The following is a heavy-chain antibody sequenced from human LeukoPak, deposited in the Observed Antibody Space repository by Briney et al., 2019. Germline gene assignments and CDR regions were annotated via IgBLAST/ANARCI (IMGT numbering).Heavy chain of an antibody. D-gene: IGHD3-3*01. CDR1: GFTFSSYG. CDR3: ARGYDFWSGYYRADGGMDV. J-gene: IGHJ6*02. Sequence: GGSLRLSCAASGFTFSSYGMHWVRQAPGKGLEWVAVIIYDGSNKYYADSLKGRFTVSRDNSKNTLYLQMNSLRAEDTAVYYCARGYDFWSGYYRADGGMDVWGQGTTVTVSS. V-gene: IGHV3-30*03. CDR2: IIYDGSNK.